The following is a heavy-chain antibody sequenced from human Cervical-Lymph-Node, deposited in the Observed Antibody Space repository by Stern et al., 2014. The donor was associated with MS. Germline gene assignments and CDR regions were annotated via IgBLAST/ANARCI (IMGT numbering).Heavy chain of an antibody. V-gene: IGHV5-51*01. J-gene: IGHJ4*02. CDR1: GYTFTSYW. CDR3: ARHLIDAGSYYYFDY. CDR2: TYPANSDT. Sequence: VQLVQSGAAVKKPGESLKISCRVSGYTFTSYWIGWGRQMPGKGLGWRGITYPANSDTIYSPSFEGQVTISADKSISTAFQQWNSLKASDTAMYYCARHLIDAGSYYYFDYWGQGTLVTVSS. D-gene: IGHD1-26*01.